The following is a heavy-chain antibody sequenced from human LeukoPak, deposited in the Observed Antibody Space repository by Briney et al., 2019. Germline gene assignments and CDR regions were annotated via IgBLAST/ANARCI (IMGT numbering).Heavy chain of an antibody. CDR3: ARSTGYGLGSHSLDY. CDR1: GYSFTSYW. D-gene: IGHD3-10*01. J-gene: IGHJ4*02. V-gene: IGHV5-51*01. CDR2: IYPVDSDA. Sequence: GESLKISCKGSGYSFTSYWIGWVRQMPGKGLEWMGIIYPVDSDARYSPSFQGQVTISVDKSISTAYLQWSSLKASDTAMYYCARSTGYGLGSHSLDYWGQGTLVTVSS.